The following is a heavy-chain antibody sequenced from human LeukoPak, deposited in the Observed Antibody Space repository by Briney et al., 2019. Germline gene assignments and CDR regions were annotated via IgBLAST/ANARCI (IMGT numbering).Heavy chain of an antibody. CDR2: IYSGGST. V-gene: IGHV3-66*01. Sequence: GGSLRLSCAASGFTVSSNYMSWVRQAPGKGLEWVSVIYSGGSTYYADSVTGRFTISRDNSKNTLYLQMNSLRAEDTAVYYCARLYSGYVFDYWGQGTLVTVSS. CDR3: ARLYSGYVFDY. CDR1: GFTVSSNY. J-gene: IGHJ4*02. D-gene: IGHD5-12*01.